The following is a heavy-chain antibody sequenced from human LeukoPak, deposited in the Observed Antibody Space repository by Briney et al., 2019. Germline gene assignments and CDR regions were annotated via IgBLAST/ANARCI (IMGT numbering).Heavy chain of an antibody. CDR2: IRSKAYRGTT. CDR3: SRGPIDLWRHNGIDV. CDR1: GFTFGDHA. D-gene: IGHD5-18*01. J-gene: IGHJ6*02. Sequence: GGSLRLSCTGFGFTFGDHAMSWVRQVPGKGLEWVGFIRSKAYRGTTEYAASVKDRFTISRDDSKSIAYLQMNRLKTEDTAVYYCSRGPIDLWRHNGIDVWGQGTTVTVSS. V-gene: IGHV3-49*04.